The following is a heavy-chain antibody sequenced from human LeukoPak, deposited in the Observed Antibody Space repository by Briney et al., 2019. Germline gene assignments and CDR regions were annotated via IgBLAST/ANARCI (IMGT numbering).Heavy chain of an antibody. D-gene: IGHD7-27*01. V-gene: IGHV3-33*01. J-gene: IGHJ2*01. CDR3: ARDLAAGEHFYFDL. CDR2: IWYDGNNK. Sequence: GGSLRLSCAASGFTFNSYGMHWVRQAPGKGLEWVALIWYDGNNKYYADSVKGRFTVSRDNSKNTLYLQMNSLRAEDTAVYYCARDLAAGEHFYFDLWGRGALVTVSS. CDR1: GFTFNSYG.